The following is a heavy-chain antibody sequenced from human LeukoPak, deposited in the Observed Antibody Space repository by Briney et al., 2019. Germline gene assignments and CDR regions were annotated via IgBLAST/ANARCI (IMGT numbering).Heavy chain of an antibody. J-gene: IGHJ5*02. CDR3: AREDSSAYPNWFDP. Sequence: GGSLRLSCAASGFTFSSYGMHWVRQAPGKGLEWEAVIWYDGSNKYYADSVKGRFTISRDNSKNTLYLQMNSLRAEDTAVYYCAREDSSAYPNWFDPWGQGTLVTVSS. V-gene: IGHV3-33*01. CDR2: IWYDGSNK. CDR1: GFTFSSYG. D-gene: IGHD3-22*01.